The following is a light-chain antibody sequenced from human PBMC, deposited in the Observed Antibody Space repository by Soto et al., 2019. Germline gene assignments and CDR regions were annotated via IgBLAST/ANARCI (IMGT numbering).Light chain of an antibody. V-gene: IGLV2-14*01. CDR1: SREFGGYNY. CDR3: SSYTGSTTLGV. CDR2: DVT. J-gene: IGLJ1*01. Sequence: QSVLTQPASVSGSPGQSITISCTGTSREFGGYNYVSWYQQHPGKAPKLMIYDVTNRPSGVSNRFSGSKSGNTASLTISGLQAEDEADYYCSSYTGSTTLGVFGTGTKVTVL.